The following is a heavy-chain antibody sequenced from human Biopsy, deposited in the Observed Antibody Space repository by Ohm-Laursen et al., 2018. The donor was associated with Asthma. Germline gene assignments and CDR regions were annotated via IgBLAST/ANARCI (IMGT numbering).Heavy chain of an antibody. D-gene: IGHD1-14*01. V-gene: IGHV2-70*04. J-gene: IGHJ4*02. CDR1: GFSLSSSGAN. Sequence: TQTLTLTCSFSGFSLSSSGANVNWIRQPPGKALEWLARIDWEEDKFYSTSLRTRLTISKGSSEDQVVLTMTNMGPVDTATYYCTRHNDYWGPGILATVSS. CDR2: IDWEEDK. CDR3: TRHNDY.